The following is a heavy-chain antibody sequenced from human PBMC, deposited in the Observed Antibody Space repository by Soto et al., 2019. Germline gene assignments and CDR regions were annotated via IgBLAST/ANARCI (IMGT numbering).Heavy chain of an antibody. V-gene: IGHV3-9*01. CDR2: IRWNSGSI. J-gene: IGHJ4*02. CDR3: AKDMSGQWLEYFDY. D-gene: IGHD6-19*01. CDR1: GFTFDDYA. Sequence: EVQLVESGGGLVQPGRSLRLSCGASGFTFDDYAMLWVRQAPGKGLEWVSGIRWNSGSIGYADSVKGRFTISRDNAKNSLYLQMNSLRAEDTALYYCAKDMSGQWLEYFDYWGQGTLVTVSS.